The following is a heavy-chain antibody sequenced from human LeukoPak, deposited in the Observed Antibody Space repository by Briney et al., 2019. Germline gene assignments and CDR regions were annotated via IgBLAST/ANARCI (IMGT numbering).Heavy chain of an antibody. CDR2: ISSSGSTI. Sequence: GGSLRLSCAASGFTFSDYYMSWIRQAPGKGLEWVSYISSSGSTIYYADSVKGRFTISRDNSKNTLYLQMNSLRAEDTAVYYCAKDHLVRGVISYYYYYYGMDVWGQGTTVTVSS. V-gene: IGHV3-11*01. CDR1: GFTFSDYY. J-gene: IGHJ6*02. CDR3: AKDHLVRGVISYYYYYYGMDV. D-gene: IGHD3-10*01.